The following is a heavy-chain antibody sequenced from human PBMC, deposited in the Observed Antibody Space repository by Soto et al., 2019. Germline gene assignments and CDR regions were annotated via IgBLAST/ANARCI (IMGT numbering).Heavy chain of an antibody. Sequence: SVKVSCKASGGTFSSYAISWVRQAPGQGLEWMGGIIPIFGTANYAQRFQGRVTITADESTSTAYMELSSLRSEDTAVYYCAIPLGCCSGGSCYSGMDVWGQGPTVTVSS. V-gene: IGHV1-69*13. CDR2: IIPIFGTA. CDR3: AIPLGCCSGGSCYSGMDV. CDR1: GGTFSSYA. D-gene: IGHD2-15*01. J-gene: IGHJ6*02.